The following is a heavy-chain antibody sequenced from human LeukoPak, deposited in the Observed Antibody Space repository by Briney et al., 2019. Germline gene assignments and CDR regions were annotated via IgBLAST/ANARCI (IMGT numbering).Heavy chain of an antibody. CDR1: GFTFDDYV. CDR2: ITWDGGTT. V-gene: IGHV3-43D*03. Sequence: GGSLRLSCAASGFTFDDYVMHWVRQAPGKGLEWVSLITWDGGTTSYADSVQGRFTISRDNNKNSLHLQMKSLRPDDTAFYYCTKSALTGDQFDSWGQGTLVTVSS. J-gene: IGHJ4*02. CDR3: TKSALTGDQFDS. D-gene: IGHD3-9*01.